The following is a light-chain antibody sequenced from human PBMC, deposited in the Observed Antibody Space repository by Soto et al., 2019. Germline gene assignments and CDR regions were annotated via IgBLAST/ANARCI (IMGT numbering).Light chain of an antibody. CDR1: QSVGSN. J-gene: IGKJ5*01. CDR2: GTS. CDR3: QQYNNCPSFT. V-gene: IGKV3-15*01. Sequence: EIVMTQSPATLSVSPGERATLSCRASQSVGSNLAWYQQKPGQARRLLIYGTSTRATGIPARFSGSGSGTEFTLTISSFQSEDFVVYYFQQYNNCPSFTFGQGTLLEIK.